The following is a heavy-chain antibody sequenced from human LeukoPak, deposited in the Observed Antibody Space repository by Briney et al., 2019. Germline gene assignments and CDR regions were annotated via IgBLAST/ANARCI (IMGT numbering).Heavy chain of an antibody. CDR3: VRGAANYGGNPFDY. CDR1: GFTFSSYW. Sequence: GGSLRLSCAASGFTFSSYWMHWVRQAPGKGLVWVSRINSDGSSTSYADSVKGRFTISRDNAKNTLYLQMNSLRAEDTAVYYCVRGAANYGGNPFDYWGQGTLVTVSS. V-gene: IGHV3-74*01. J-gene: IGHJ4*02. D-gene: IGHD4-23*01. CDR2: INSDGSST.